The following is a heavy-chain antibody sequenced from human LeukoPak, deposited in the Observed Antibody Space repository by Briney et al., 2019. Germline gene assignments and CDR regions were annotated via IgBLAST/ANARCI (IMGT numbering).Heavy chain of an antibody. CDR2: INPNSGGT. Sequence: ASLRVSCKASGDTLAVYYMDCVPQTPRQGLEWMGWINPNSGGTNNAQKFQGRVTMPRDTSISTAYMELTRLRSDDRAVYYWARDRPIYCSSTSCYGNVWFAPWGQGTLVTVSS. D-gene: IGHD2-2*01. V-gene: IGHV1-2*02. CDR3: ARDRPIYCSSTSCYGNVWFAP. CDR1: GDTLAVYY. J-gene: IGHJ5*02.